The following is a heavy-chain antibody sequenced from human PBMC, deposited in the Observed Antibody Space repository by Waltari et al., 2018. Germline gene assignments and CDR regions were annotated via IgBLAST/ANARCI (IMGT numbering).Heavy chain of an antibody. CDR1: GSSFTTYW. V-gene: IGHV3-74*01. J-gene: IGHJ4*02. CDR2: INPDGTTT. CDR3: VRSGFLDC. D-gene: IGHD1-26*01. Sequence: EVQLVESGGGLVQPGGSLRLSCAASGSSFTTYWMNWARQDPGKGLVWVSRINPDGTTTAYADSVKGRFTISRDNSKNTLYLQMNSLSAEDTAVYYCVRSGFLDCWGQGTLVTVSS.